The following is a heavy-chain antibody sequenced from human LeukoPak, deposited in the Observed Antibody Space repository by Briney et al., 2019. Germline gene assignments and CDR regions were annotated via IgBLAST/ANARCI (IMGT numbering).Heavy chain of an antibody. D-gene: IGHD6-19*01. J-gene: IGHJ4*02. CDR3: ANSFGSGWFFDY. CDR2: ISYDGSNK. CDR1: GFTFRNYA. Sequence: GGSLRLSCSASGFTFRNYAMNWVRQAPGKGLEWVAVISYDGSNKYYADSVKGRFTISRDNSKNTLYLQMNSLRAEDTAVYYCANSFGSGWFFDYWGQGTLVTVSS. V-gene: IGHV3-30*18.